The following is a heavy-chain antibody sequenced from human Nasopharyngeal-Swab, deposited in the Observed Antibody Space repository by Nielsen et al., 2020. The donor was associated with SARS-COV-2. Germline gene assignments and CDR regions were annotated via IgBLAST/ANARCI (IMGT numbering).Heavy chain of an antibody. D-gene: IGHD2-2*01. CDR2: IYYSGST. J-gene: IGHJ6*03. CDR3: ARASVVPAAMDYYYYMDV. V-gene: IGHV4-59*01. Sequence: WIRQPPEKGLEWIGYIYYSGSTNYNPSLKSRVTISVDTSKNQFSLKLSSVTAADTAVYYCARASVVPAAMDYYYYMDVWGKGTTVTVSS.